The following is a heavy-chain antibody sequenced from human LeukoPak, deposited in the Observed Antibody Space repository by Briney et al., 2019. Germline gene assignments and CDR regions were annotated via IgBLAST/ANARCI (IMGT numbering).Heavy chain of an antibody. V-gene: IGHV3-7*01. Sequence: PVGSLRLSCAASGFIFSRHWMSWVRQAPGKGLEWEANINKDGSEKYYVDSVKGRFTISRDNAKNSLYLQKNSLRAEDTAVYYCARGRSGWSEGDYCGQGTLVTVSS. CDR2: INKDGSEK. D-gene: IGHD6-19*01. CDR1: GFIFSRHW. CDR3: ARGRSGWSEGDY. J-gene: IGHJ4*02.